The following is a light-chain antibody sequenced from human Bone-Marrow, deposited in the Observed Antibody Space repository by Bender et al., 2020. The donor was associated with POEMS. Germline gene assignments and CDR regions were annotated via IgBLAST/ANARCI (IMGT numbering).Light chain of an antibody. J-gene: IGLJ1*01. CDR3: KSADTTASYVISPYV. CDR1: ALPKQY. Sequence: SYVLTQPPSVSVAPGQTARITCSGDALPKQYTNWYQQKSGQAPVLVIYKDSERPSGIPERFSGSASGTTVTLTISEVQADEEVYESAKSADTTASYVISPYVFGTGTKVTVL. CDR2: KDS. V-gene: IGLV3-25*02.